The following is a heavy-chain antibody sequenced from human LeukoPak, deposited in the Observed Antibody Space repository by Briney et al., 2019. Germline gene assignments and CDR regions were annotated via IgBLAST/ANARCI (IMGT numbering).Heavy chain of an antibody. V-gene: IGHV3-23*01. D-gene: IGHD5-12*01. CDR1: GFTFSSYA. Sequence: GGSLRLSCAASGFTFSSYAMSWVRQAPGKGLEWVSAISGSGGSTYYADSAKRRFTISRDNSKNTLYLQMNSLRAEDTAVYYCAKDIVATGDTYYFDYWGQGALVTVSS. J-gene: IGHJ4*02. CDR3: AKDIVATGDTYYFDY. CDR2: ISGSGGST.